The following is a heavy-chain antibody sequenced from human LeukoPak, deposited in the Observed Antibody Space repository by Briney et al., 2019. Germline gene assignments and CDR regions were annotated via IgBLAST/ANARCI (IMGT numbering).Heavy chain of an antibody. V-gene: IGHV4-31*03. CDR2: IYYSGST. CDR1: GGSISSGGYY. D-gene: IGHD6-6*01. Sequence: SQTLSLTCTVSGGSISSGGYYWSWIRQHPGKGLEWIGYIYYSGSTYYNPSLKSRVTISVDTSKNQFSLKLSSVTAADTAVYYCARASPYSSSPWSPRVYYYYYYMDVWGKGTTVTVSS. J-gene: IGHJ6*03. CDR3: ARASPYSSSPWSPRVYYYYYYMDV.